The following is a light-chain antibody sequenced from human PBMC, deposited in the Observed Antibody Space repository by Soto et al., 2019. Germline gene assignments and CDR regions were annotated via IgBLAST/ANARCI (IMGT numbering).Light chain of an antibody. Sequence: IQMTQSPSTLSGSVGDRVTITCRASQSLNSLLAWYQQKPGRAPKLLIYDASTLESGVPSRFSGSGSGTEFTLTISSLQTDDFATYYCQQYNSYSSWTFGQGTKVDIK. V-gene: IGKV1-5*01. CDR2: DAS. CDR3: QQYNSYSSWT. CDR1: QSLNSL. J-gene: IGKJ1*01.